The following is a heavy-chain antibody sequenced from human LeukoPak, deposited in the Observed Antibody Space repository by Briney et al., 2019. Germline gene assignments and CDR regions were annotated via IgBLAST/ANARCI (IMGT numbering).Heavy chain of an antibody. J-gene: IGHJ4*02. CDR1: GYTFTGYY. D-gene: IGHD4-11*01. CDR2: INPNSGGT. CDR3: ARDRYSNYPFDY. Sequence: ASVKVSCKASGYTFTGYYMHWVRQAPGQGLEWMGWINPNSGGTNYAQKFQGRVTMTRDTSISTAYMELSRLRSDDTAGYYCARDRYSNYPFDYWGQGTLVTVSS. V-gene: IGHV1-2*02.